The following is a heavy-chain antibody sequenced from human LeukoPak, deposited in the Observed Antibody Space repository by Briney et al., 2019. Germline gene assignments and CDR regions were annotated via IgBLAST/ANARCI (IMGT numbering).Heavy chain of an antibody. CDR3: AKSKSPYPMDYIFDF. CDR1: GFSFSSYG. D-gene: IGHD4-11*01. Sequence: GGSLRLSCAATGFSFSSYGMHWVRQAPGKGLEWVAVISNDGSIIKYGDSVKGRFTISRGNSKNTLYVQMNSLRTDDAAVYYCAKSKSPYPMDYIFDFWGQGNLVTVSS. CDR2: ISNDGSII. J-gene: IGHJ4*02. V-gene: IGHV3-30*18.